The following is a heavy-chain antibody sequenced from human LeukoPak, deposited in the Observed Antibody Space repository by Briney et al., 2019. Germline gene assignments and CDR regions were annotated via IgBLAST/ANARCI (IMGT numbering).Heavy chain of an antibody. CDR1: GFTFRSYA. J-gene: IGHJ4*02. D-gene: IGHD3-16*01. V-gene: IGHV3-21*01. Sequence: GGSLRLSCAASGFTFRSYAMSWVRQAPGKGLEWVSSISSSSSYIYYADSVKGRFTISRDNAKNSLYLQMNSLRAEDTAVYYCARDLGQPAYWGQGTLITVSS. CDR3: ARDLGQPAY. CDR2: ISSSSSYI.